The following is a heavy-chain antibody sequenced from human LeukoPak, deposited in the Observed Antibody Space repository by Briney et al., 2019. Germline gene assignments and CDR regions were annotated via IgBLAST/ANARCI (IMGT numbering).Heavy chain of an antibody. Sequence: SVKVSCKASGGTFSSYAISWVRQAPGQGLEWTGRIIPILGIANYAQKFQGRVTITADKSTSTAYMELSSLRSEDTAVYYCAGGRATRRLVDQGTPSRDVWGQGTTVTVSS. CDR3: AGGRATRRLVDQGTPSRDV. D-gene: IGHD1-26*01. CDR2: IIPILGIA. V-gene: IGHV1-69*04. J-gene: IGHJ6*02. CDR1: GGTFSSYA.